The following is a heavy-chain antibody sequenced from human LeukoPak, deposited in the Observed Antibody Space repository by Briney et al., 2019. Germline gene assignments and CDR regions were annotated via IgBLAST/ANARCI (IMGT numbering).Heavy chain of an antibody. CDR1: GFTFSGSA. V-gene: IGHV3-73*01. D-gene: IGHD3-3*01. CDR2: IRSKANSYAT. CDR3: TGFLEWLYDY. J-gene: IGHJ4*02. Sequence: GGSLRLSCAASGFTFSGSAMHWVRQASGKGLEWVGRIRSKANSYATAYAASVKGRFTISRDDSKNTAYLQMNSLKTEDTAVYYCTGFLEWLYDYWGQGTLVTVSS.